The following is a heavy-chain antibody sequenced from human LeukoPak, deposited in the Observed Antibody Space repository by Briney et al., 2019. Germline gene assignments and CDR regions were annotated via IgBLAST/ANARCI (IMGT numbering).Heavy chain of an antibody. V-gene: IGHV1-8*01. CDR3: AILGPHAKHTNYYYYYIHV. CDR1: GYTFTSYD. CDR2: MNPNSGNT. Sequence: ASVKVSCKASGYTFTSYDINWVRQATGQGLEWMGWMNPNSGNTGYAQKFQGRVTMTRNTSISTAYMELSSLRSEDTAVYYCAILGPHAKHTNYYYYYIHVRGKGNTVTVSS. J-gene: IGHJ6*03.